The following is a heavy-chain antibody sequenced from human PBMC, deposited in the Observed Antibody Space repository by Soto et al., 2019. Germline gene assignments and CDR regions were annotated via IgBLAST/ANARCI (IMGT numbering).Heavy chain of an antibody. CDR1: VGSVTIGNYD. CDR2: IYYSGST. V-gene: IGHV4-61*01. J-gene: IGHJ4*02. Sequence: PETLSLTCTFSVGSVTIGNYDWSWIRQPPGKGLEWIGHIYYSGSTNYNPSLKSRVTISVDASKNQFSLKLSSVTAADTAIYYCARGPVVTPFVDYWGQGTMVTVSS. D-gene: IGHD2-21*02. CDR3: ARGPVVTPFVDY.